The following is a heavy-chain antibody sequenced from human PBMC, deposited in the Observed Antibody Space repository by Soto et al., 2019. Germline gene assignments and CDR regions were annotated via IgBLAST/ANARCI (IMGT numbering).Heavy chain of an antibody. D-gene: IGHD2-21*01. CDR2: IYYTGST. CDR1: GGSVSSGNYY. J-gene: IGHJ4*02. CDR3: ACCGHSYKIDI. Sequence: SETLSLTCTVSGGSVSSGNYYWSWIRQPPGKRLEWIGYIYYTGSTNYNPSLKSRVTISVDTSKNQFSLKLSSVTAADTAVYYCACCGHSYKIDIWAKGTLVTVSS. V-gene: IGHV4-61*01.